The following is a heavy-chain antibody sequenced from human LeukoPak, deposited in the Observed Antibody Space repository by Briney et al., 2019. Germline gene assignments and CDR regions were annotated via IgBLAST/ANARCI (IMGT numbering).Heavy chain of an antibody. Sequence: SETLSLTCSVSGYSINSGYYWGWIRQPPGKGLEWIGSIYYSGSTYYNPSLKSRVTISIDTSKNQFSLKLSSVTAADTAVYYCARGARQYDIPYWGQGTLVSVSS. CDR3: ARGARQYDIPY. D-gene: IGHD1-1*01. J-gene: IGHJ4*02. CDR2: IYYSGST. CDR1: GYSINSGYY. V-gene: IGHV4-38-2*02.